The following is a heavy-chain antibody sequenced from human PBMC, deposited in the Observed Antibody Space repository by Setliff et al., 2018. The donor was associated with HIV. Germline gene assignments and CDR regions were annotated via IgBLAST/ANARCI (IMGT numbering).Heavy chain of an antibody. V-gene: IGHV1-69*10. CDR1: GGTFSTYV. J-gene: IGHJ4*02. Sequence: GASVKVSCKTSGGTFSTYVITWVRQAPGQGLEWMGGMLPILGMGDFAQKFQGRVTITADASTTTTYMELTSLRADDTAVYYCVRVGPWYYARSGYLASWDYWGQGTLVTVSS. D-gene: IGHD3-22*01. CDR3: VRVGPWYYARSGYLASWDY. CDR2: MLPILGMG.